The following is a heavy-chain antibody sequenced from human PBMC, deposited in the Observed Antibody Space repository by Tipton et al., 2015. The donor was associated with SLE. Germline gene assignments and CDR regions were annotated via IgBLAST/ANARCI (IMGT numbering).Heavy chain of an antibody. J-gene: IGHJ6*03. V-gene: IGHV4-39*07. CDR1: GDSVSSKSYY. CDR2: IYYSGST. Sequence: TLSLTCTVSGDSVSSKSYYWGWIRQPAGKGLGWIGSIYYSGSTYYYPSLKSRVAISIDTSNNQVSLRLTSVTAADTAVYYCARTSYFDYYMDVWGKGTTVTVSS. CDR3: ARTSYFDYYMDV.